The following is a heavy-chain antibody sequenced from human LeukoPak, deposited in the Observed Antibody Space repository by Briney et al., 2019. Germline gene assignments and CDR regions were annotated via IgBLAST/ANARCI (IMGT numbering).Heavy chain of an antibody. D-gene: IGHD4-17*01. J-gene: IGHJ4*02. CDR1: GYTFTGYY. CDR3: ARESSTVTTYEPFDY. V-gene: IGHV1-2*02. CDR2: INPNSGGT. Sequence: ASVTVSCKASGYTFTGYYMHWVRQAPGQGLQWMGWINPNSGGTNYAQKFQGRVTMTRDTSISTAYMELSRLRSDDTAVYYCARESSTVTTYEPFDYWGQGTLVTVSS.